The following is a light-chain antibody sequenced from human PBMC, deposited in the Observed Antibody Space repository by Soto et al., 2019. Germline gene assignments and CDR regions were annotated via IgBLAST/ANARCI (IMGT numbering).Light chain of an antibody. CDR3: QQYDDWPLT. CDR1: QGIRTY. Sequence: EIVMTQSPVTLSVSPGERVTLSCRATQGIRTYLAWYQQKVGQTPRLLIYDASTRATGIPARFSGSGSGTEFTLTISSLQSEDLAVYYCQQYDDWPLTFGGGTKVEIK. CDR2: DAS. J-gene: IGKJ4*01. V-gene: IGKV3-15*01.